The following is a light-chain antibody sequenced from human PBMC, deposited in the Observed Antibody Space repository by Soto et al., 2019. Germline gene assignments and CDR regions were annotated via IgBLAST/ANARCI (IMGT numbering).Light chain of an antibody. J-gene: IGKJ1*01. CDR2: VAS. V-gene: IGKV3D-15*03. Sequence: EVVLTQSPAILSVSPGERATLSCRASQSVSSSYLAWYQKKPGQAPRLLIYVASSRATGIPDRFSGSGSGTEFTLTISILQSDDFPVYYRQQYNNWRTFGQGTKVDIK. CDR3: QQYNNWRT. CDR1: QSVSSSY.